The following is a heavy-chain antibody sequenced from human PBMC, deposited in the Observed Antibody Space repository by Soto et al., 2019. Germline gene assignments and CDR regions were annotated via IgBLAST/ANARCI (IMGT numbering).Heavy chain of an antibody. D-gene: IGHD2-15*01. CDR3: SRLLGSCSGGSCFGMDV. CDR1: Y. Sequence: YCVWRRQVQRKGLEWIGFIYYGGSTNYNPSLKSRVTISVDTPKNQFSLKLSSVTAADTAVYYCSRLLGSCSGGSCFGMDVWGQGTTVS. CDR2: IYYGGST. J-gene: IGHJ6*02. V-gene: IGHV4-59*08.